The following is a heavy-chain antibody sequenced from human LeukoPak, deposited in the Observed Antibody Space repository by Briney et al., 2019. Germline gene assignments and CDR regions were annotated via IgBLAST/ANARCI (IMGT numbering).Heavy chain of an antibody. CDR2: ISSSGSTI. V-gene: IGHV3-48*03. CDR1: GSTFSSYE. CDR3: ARDRDSSGYGFDY. J-gene: IGHJ4*02. D-gene: IGHD3-22*01. Sequence: PGGSLRLSCAASGSTFSSYEMNWVRQAPGKGLEWVSYISSSGSTIYYADSVKGRFTISRDNAKNSLYLQMNSLRAEDTAVYYCARDRDSSGYGFDYWGQGTLVTVSS.